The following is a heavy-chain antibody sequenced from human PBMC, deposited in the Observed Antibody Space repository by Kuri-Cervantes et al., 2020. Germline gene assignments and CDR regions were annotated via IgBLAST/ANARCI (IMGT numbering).Heavy chain of an antibody. CDR1: GFTVTSNY. V-gene: IGHV3-66*01. CDR3: ARGRPGYSSGWYYFDY. D-gene: IGHD6-19*01. CDR2: IFGGGST. J-gene: IGHJ4*02. Sequence: GESLKISCAASGFTVTSNYMSWVRQAPGKGLEWVSVIFGGGSTYYADSVKGRFTISRDNSKNTLYLQMNNLRAEDTAVYYCARGRPGYSSGWYYFDYWGQGTLVTVSS.